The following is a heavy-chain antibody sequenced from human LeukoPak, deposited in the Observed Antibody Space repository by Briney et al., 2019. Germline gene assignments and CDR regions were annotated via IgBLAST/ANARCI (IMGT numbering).Heavy chain of an antibody. CDR3: AKDGVPATAIRRRIHAYYFDY. CDR2: ISGSGGST. V-gene: IGHV3-23*01. Sequence: GGSLRLSCAAPGFTFSSYAMSWVRQAPGKGLEWVSAISGSGGSTYYADSVKGRFTISRDNSKNTLYLQMNSLRAEDTAVYYCAKDGVPATAIRRRIHAYYFDYWGQGTLVTVSS. CDR1: GFTFSSYA. J-gene: IGHJ4*02. D-gene: IGHD2-2*02.